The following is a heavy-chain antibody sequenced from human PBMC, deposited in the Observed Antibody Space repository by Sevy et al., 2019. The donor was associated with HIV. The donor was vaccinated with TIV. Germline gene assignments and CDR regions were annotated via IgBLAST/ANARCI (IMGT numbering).Heavy chain of an antibody. Sequence: GGSLRLSCAASGFTFSSYSMNWVRQAPGKGLEWVSSISSSSSYIYYTDSLKGRFTISRDNAKNSLYLQMNSLRAEDTAVYYCAREDSKNWRYFDYWGQGTLVTVSS. J-gene: IGHJ4*02. V-gene: IGHV3-21*01. D-gene: IGHD1-1*01. CDR2: ISSSSSYI. CDR3: AREDSKNWRYFDY. CDR1: GFTFSSYS.